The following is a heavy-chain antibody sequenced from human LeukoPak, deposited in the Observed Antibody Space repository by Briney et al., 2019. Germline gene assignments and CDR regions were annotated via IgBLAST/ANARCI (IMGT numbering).Heavy chain of an antibody. D-gene: IGHD4-17*01. Sequence: SETLSLTCTVSGGSISSYYWSWIRQPPGKGLEWIGYIYYSGSTNYNPSLKSRVTISVDTSKSQFSLKLSSVTAADTAVYYCARAGGDYYYYYYMDVWGKGTTVTISS. V-gene: IGHV4-59*01. CDR1: GGSISSYY. J-gene: IGHJ6*03. CDR3: ARAGGDYYYYYYMDV. CDR2: IYYSGST.